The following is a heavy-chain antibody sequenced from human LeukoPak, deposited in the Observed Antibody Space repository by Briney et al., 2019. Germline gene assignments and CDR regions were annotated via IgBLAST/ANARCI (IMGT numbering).Heavy chain of an antibody. V-gene: IGHV3-53*01. Sequence: GGSLRLSCAASWFTVSSNYMSWVRQAPGKGLEWVSVIYSGGSTYYADSVKGRFTISRDNSKNTLYLQMNSLRAEDTAVYYCARGGHFDYWGQGTLVTVSS. CDR1: WFTVSSNY. J-gene: IGHJ4*02. CDR3: ARGGHFDY. CDR2: IYSGGST.